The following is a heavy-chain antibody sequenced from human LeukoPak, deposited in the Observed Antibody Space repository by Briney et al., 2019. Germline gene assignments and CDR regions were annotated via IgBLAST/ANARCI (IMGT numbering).Heavy chain of an antibody. CDR2: VSGSAGST. D-gene: IGHD2-15*01. CDR1: GFSFSSYS. CDR3: AKDSSGGSPWWFDP. J-gene: IGHJ5*02. V-gene: IGHV3-23*01. Sequence: PGGSLRLSCAASGFSFSSYSISWVRQAPGKGLEWVSGVSGSAGSTYYADSVRGRFTISRDNSKNTVYLQVNSLRAEDTAVYYCAKDSSGGSPWWFDPWGQGTLVTVSS.